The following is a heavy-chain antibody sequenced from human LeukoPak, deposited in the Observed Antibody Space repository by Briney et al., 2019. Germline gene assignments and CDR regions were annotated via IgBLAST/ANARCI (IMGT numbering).Heavy chain of an antibody. D-gene: IGHD3-10*02. CDR1: GFTFSSYS. V-gene: IGHV3-21*01. CDR3: ARGTMFPYYFDY. CDR2: ISSSSSYI. Sequence: PGGSLRLSCAASGFTFSSYSMNWVRQAPGKGLGWVSSISSSSSYIYYADSVKGRFTISRDNAKNSLYLQMNSLRAEDTAVYYCARGTMFPYYFDYWGQGTLVTVSS. J-gene: IGHJ4*02.